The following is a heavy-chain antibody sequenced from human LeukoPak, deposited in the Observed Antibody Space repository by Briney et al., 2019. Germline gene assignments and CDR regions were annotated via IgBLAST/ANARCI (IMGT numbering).Heavy chain of an antibody. V-gene: IGHV1-2*02. Sequence: ASVKVSCKASGYTFTGYYMHWVRQAPRQGLEWMGWINPNSGGTNYAQKFQGRVTMTRDTSISTAYMELSRLRSDDTAVYYCARQYYYGSGSYDYWGQGTLVTVSS. D-gene: IGHD3-10*01. CDR1: GYTFTGYY. J-gene: IGHJ4*02. CDR2: INPNSGGT. CDR3: ARQYYYGSGSYDY.